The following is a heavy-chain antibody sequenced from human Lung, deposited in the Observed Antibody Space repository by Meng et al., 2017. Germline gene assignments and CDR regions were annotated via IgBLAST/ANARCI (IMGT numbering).Heavy chain of an antibody. CDR2: MKSNVDGGTV. CDR1: GFTFSNAW. J-gene: IGHJ4*01. Sequence: EVQLVESGGGFVKPGGSLRLSCAASGFTFSNAWMTWVRQAPGKGLEWIGRMKSNVDGGTVDYDAAVKGRFFISRDDSENTFYLQMNSLKTEDTAVYYCSGHVDYWGHGTLVTVSS. V-gene: IGHV3-15*01. CDR3: SGHVDY.